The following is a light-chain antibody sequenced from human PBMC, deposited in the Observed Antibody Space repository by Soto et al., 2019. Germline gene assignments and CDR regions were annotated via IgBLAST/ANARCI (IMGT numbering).Light chain of an antibody. CDR1: SSDVGGYYS. V-gene: IGLV2-14*01. CDR3: GSYRSTSKL. CDR2: DVS. Sequence: ALTQPASVSGSPGQSVPLSRTGNSSDVGGYYSVSWYQQHSGKAPKLMIYDVSNRPSGVSNRFSGSKSGNTASLTISGLQAEDEADYYCGSYRSTSKLFGTGTKVTVL. J-gene: IGLJ1*01.